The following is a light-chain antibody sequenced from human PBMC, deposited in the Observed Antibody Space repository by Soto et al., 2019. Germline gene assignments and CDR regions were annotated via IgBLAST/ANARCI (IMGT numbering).Light chain of an antibody. CDR1: SSNIGSNY. CDR2: GNV. Sequence: QSVLTQPPSASGTPGQRVTISCSGSSSNIGSNYVFWYQQLPGTAPKLLIFGNVKRPSGVPDRFSGSKSGTSASLAISGLRSEDEADYYCATWDDSLSGVVFGRGTKVTVL. J-gene: IGLJ2*01. V-gene: IGLV1-47*02. CDR3: ATWDDSLSGVV.